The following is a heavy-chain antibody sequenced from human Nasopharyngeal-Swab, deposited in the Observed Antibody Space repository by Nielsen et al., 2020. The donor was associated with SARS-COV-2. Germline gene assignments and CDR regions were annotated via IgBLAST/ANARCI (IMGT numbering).Heavy chain of an antibody. CDR3: ARGGAGVVPTPGLGLGPYYSYYYMDV. D-gene: IGHD2-2*01. J-gene: IGHJ6*03. V-gene: IGHV4-34*01. Sequence: WIRQPPGKGLEWIGEVSHGGGTKYNPSLKSRGTISVATSKNQFSLKLSSVTAADTAVYYCARGGAGVVPTPGLGLGPYYSYYYMDVWGKGTTVTVSS. CDR2: VSHGGGT.